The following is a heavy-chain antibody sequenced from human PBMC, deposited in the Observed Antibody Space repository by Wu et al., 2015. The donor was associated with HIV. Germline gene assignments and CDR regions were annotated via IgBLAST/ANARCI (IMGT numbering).Heavy chain of an antibody. CDR1: GYTFTSYD. V-gene: IGHV1-8*01. Sequence: QVQLVQSGAEVKKPGASVKVSCKASGYTFTSYDINWVRQATGQGLEWMGWMNPYSGNPGYAQTFQGRVTMTRNVSTNTAYMELGSLRPDDTAVYYCARTRNYYFGMDVWGQGTTVTVSS. CDR3: ARTRNYYFGMDV. D-gene: IGHD3/OR15-3a*01. J-gene: IGHJ6*02. CDR2: MNPYSGNP.